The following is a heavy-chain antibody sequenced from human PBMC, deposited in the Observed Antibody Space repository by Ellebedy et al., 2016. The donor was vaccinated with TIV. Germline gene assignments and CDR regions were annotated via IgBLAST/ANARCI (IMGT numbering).Heavy chain of an antibody. CDR1: GFTFSDYY. V-gene: IGHV3-11*06. Sequence: GESLKISCASSGFTFSDYYMGWVRQAPGKGLEWVSYIVSSGDETHYIDSVEGRFIISRDNAKNTLYLQMNRLRDEDTAVYYCASGYNWNDEVLGHWGQGVLVTVSS. CDR2: IVSSGDET. J-gene: IGHJ4*02. CDR3: ASGYNWNDEVLGH. D-gene: IGHD1-20*01.